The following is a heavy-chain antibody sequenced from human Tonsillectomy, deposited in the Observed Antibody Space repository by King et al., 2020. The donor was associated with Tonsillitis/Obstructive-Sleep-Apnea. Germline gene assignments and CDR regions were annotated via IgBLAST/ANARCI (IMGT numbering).Heavy chain of an antibody. J-gene: IGHJ4*02. CDR1: GGSFSGYY. D-gene: IGHD6-6*01. CDR2: INHSGST. CDR3: ARDSLSSSSGFDY. Sequence: VQLQQWGAGLLKPSETLSLTCAVYGGSFSGYYWNWVRQPTGKGLEWIGEINHSGSTNYNPSLKSRVTISVDTSKNQFSLKLSSVTAADTAVYYCARDSLSSSSGFDYWGQGTLVTVSS. V-gene: IGHV4-34*01.